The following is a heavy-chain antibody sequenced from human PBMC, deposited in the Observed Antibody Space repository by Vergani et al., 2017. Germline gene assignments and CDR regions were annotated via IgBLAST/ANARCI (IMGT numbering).Heavy chain of an antibody. V-gene: IGHV4-34*01. D-gene: IGHD6-6*01. Sequence: QVQLQQWGAGLLKPSETLSLTCAVYGGSFSGYYWSWIRQPPGKGLEWIGEINHSGSTNYNPSLKSRVTISVDTSKNQFSLKLSSVTAADTAMYYCARAQIAACVWFDPWGQGTLVTVSS. CDR2: INHSGST. CDR1: GGSFSGYY. J-gene: IGHJ5*02. CDR3: ARAQIAACVWFDP.